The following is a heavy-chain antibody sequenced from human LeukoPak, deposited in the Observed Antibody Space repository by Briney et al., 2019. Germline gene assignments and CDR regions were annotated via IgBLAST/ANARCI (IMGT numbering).Heavy chain of an antibody. D-gene: IGHD3-16*01. CDR1: GFTFTTFW. V-gene: IGHV3-7*01. Sequence: PGGSLRLSCEASGFTFTTFWMTWVRQAPGKGLEWMANINQDGTEKNYVDSVKGRFTISRDNAGKSVFLQMNSLRAEDTALYHCVRGGTYIIYWGQGTLVTVSS. CDR2: INQDGTEK. CDR3: VRGGTYIIY. J-gene: IGHJ4*02.